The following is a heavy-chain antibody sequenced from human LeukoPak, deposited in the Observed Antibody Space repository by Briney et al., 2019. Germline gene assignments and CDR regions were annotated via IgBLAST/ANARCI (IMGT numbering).Heavy chain of an antibody. D-gene: IGHD3-10*01. Sequence: PGGSLRLSCAASGFTFSSYSMNWVRQAPGKGLEWVSSISSSSSYIYYADSVKGRFTISRDNAKNSLYLQMNSLRAEDTAVYYCAKARTRTEGLLLWFGIRDYWGQGTLVTVSS. J-gene: IGHJ4*02. CDR2: ISSSSSYI. CDR3: AKARTRTEGLLLWFGIRDY. V-gene: IGHV3-21*01. CDR1: GFTFSSYS.